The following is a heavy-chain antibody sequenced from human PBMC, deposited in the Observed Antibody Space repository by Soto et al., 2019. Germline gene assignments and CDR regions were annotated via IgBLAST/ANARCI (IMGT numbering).Heavy chain of an antibody. CDR2: ISDDESNK. CDR1: GFTFSNYA. V-gene: IGHV3-30-3*01. D-gene: IGHD3-22*01. CDR3: ARVTYDSSGYYYFDY. J-gene: IGHJ4*02. Sequence: QVQLVESGGGVVRPGRSLRLSCAASGFTFSNYAMHWVRQAPGKGLEWVAVISDDESNKYYADSVKGRFTISRDNSKNTLYLQMNSLRAEDTAVYYCARVTYDSSGYYYFDYWGQGTLVTVSS.